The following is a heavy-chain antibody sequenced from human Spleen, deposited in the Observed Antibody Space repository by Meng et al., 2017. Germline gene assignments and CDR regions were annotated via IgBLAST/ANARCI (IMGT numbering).Heavy chain of an antibody. J-gene: IGHJ3*02. D-gene: IGHD3-22*01. V-gene: IGHV4-4*07. CDR1: GGSISSDY. CDR3: ARDYYYDTDYDAFDI. CDR2: MSTTGST. Sequence: SETLSLTCTVSGGSISSDYWSWIRQPAGKGLEWLGRMSTTGSTNYNPSLKSRVTISVDTSRNQFSLKLRSVTAPDTAVYYCARDYYYDTDYDAFDIWGQGTMVTVSS.